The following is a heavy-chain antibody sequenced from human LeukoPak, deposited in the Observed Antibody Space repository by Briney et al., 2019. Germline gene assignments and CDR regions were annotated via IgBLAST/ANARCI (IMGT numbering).Heavy chain of an antibody. CDR2: IYTSGST. J-gene: IGHJ6*03. V-gene: IGHV4-4*09. CDR1: GGSISSYY. Sequence: SETLSLTCTVPGGSISSYYWSWIRQPPGKGLEWIGYIYTSGSTNYNPSLKSRVTISVDTSKNQFSLKLSSVTAADTAVYYCARLGGEAAAGEDYYYMDVWGKGTTVTVSS. D-gene: IGHD6-13*01. CDR3: ARLGGEAAAGEDYYYMDV.